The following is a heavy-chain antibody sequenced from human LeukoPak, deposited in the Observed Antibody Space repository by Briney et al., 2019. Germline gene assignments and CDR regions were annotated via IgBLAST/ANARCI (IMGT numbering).Heavy chain of an antibody. J-gene: IGHJ6*02. CDR3: ARHNRYNWNYVDYYYGMDV. Sequence: GESLKISCKGSGYRFTSYWIGWVRQMPGKGLEWMGIIYPGDSDTRYSPSFQGQVTISADKSVSTAYLQWSSLKALDTAMYYCARHNRYNWNYVDYYYGMDVWGQGTTVTVSS. CDR1: GYRFTSYW. V-gene: IGHV5-51*01. CDR2: IYPGDSDT. D-gene: IGHD1-7*01.